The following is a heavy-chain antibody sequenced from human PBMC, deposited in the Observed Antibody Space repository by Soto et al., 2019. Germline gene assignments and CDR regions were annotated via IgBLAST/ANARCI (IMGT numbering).Heavy chain of an antibody. CDR2: IYFTGNT. V-gene: IGHV4-39*01. J-gene: IGHJ5*02. D-gene: IGHD6-25*01. CDR3: AGQTFTIAAASYGRSNWFDP. Sequence: SETLSLTCSASGGSITSSSHFWGWVRQPPGKGLEWIGTIYFTGNTYYTPSLKSRLTMSIDTSKNEFSLRLNSVTAAGTAVYYCAGQTFTIAAASYGRSNWFDPWGPGTLVTVSS. CDR1: GGSITSSSHF.